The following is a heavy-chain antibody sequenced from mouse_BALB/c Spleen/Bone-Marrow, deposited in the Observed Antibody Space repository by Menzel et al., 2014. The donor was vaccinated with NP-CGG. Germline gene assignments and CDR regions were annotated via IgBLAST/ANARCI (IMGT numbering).Heavy chain of an antibody. CDR3: ARWEYYAMDY. Sequence: EVQLQQSGAELVKPGASVKLSCTASGFNIRDTYMHWVKQRPEQGLEWIGRIDPANGNTKYDPKFQGKATITADTSSNTAYLQLSSLTSEDTAVYYCARWEYYAMDYWGQGTSVTVSS. D-gene: IGHD4-1*01. V-gene: IGHV14-3*02. CDR2: IDPANGNT. J-gene: IGHJ4*01. CDR1: GFNIRDTY.